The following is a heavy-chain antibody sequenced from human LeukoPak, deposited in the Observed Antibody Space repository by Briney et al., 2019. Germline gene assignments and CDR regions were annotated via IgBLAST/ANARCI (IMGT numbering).Heavy chain of an antibody. CDR2: IYTSGST. J-gene: IGHJ6*03. Sequence: SETLSLTCTVSGGSISSYYWSWIRQPAGKGLEWIGRIYTSGSTNYNPSLKSRVTMSVDTSKNQFSLKLSSVTAADTAVYYCARGLIAVAGTSDYYYMDVWGKGTTVTISS. CDR3: ARGLIAVAGTSDYYYMDV. V-gene: IGHV4-4*07. D-gene: IGHD6-19*01. CDR1: GGSISSYY.